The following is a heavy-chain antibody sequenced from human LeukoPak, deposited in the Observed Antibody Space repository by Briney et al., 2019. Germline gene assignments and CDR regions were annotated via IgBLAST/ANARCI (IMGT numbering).Heavy chain of an antibody. V-gene: IGHV4-61*02. Sequence: SQTLPLTCTVSGGSISSGSYYWSWIRQPAGKGLEWIGRIYTSGSTNYNPSLKSRVTISVDTSKNQFSLKLSSVTAADTAVYYCARDNWGTIDYWGQGTLVTVSS. CDR1: GGSISSGSYY. CDR2: IYTSGST. CDR3: ARDNWGTIDY. D-gene: IGHD7-27*01. J-gene: IGHJ4*02.